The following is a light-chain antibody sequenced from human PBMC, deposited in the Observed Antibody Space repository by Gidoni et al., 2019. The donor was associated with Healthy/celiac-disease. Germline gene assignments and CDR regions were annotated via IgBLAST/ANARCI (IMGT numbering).Light chain of an antibody. CDR1: QSVSSY. Sequence: ELVLTQSPATLSLSPGERATLSCRASQSVSSYLAWYQQKPGQAPRLLIYDASNRATGIPARFSGSGSGTDFTLTISSLEPEDLAVYYCQQRSNWPPLTFGGXTKVEIK. CDR3: QQRSNWPPLT. V-gene: IGKV3-11*01. CDR2: DAS. J-gene: IGKJ4*01.